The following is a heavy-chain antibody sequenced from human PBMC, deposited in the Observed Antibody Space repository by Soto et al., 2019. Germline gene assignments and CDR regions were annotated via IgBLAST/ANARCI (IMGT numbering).Heavy chain of an antibody. CDR3: ARVVPGAEAWFGP. J-gene: IGHJ5*02. CDR2: ISLYSDGT. V-gene: IGHV1-18*01. D-gene: IGHD2-2*01. CDR1: GYTFSNYG. Sequence: ASVKVSCKPSGYTFSNYGITWVRQAPGQPLEWLGWISLYSDGTNYAQKFQGRVSMTTDTSTTTAYMELRSLGSDDTAVYYCARVVPGAEAWFGPWGQGTLVTVSS.